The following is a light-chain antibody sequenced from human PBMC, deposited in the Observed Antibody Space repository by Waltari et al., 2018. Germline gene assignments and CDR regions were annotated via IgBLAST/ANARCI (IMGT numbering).Light chain of an antibody. CDR1: PNINSN. V-gene: IGKV3-15*01. Sequence: EVVMTQSPATLSVSPGERATLSCRASPNINSNLVWYQQKPGQAPRLLIFGASTRATGIPARFSGSGSGTEFTLTISSLQSEDFVVYYCQQHNNWPRTFGQGTKVEIK. CDR3: QQHNNWPRT. CDR2: GAS. J-gene: IGKJ1*01.